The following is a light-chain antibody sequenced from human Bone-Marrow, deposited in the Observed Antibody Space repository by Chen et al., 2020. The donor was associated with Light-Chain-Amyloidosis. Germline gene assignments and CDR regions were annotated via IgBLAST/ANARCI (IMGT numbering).Light chain of an antibody. V-gene: IGLV2-14*03. CDR1: SSDVGGYNY. Sequence: QSALTQPASVSGSPGQSLTISCTGTSSDVGGYNYVSWYQQHPGKAPKLIIYVVTSRPSGVSNRFSGSKSGNTASLTISGLQAEDEADYYCSSYTTTNTLVFGGGTKLTVL. CDR3: SSYTTTNTLV. J-gene: IGLJ2*01. CDR2: VVT.